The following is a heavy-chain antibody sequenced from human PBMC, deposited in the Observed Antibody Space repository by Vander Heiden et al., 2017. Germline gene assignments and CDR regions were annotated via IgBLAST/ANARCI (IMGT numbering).Heavy chain of an antibody. CDR2: ISYDGSNK. J-gene: IGHJ6*02. CDR3: AKDLAIAAADGMDV. V-gene: IGHV3-30*18. Sequence: QVQLVESGGGVVQPGRSLRLSCSASGFTFSSYGMHWVRQAPGKGLEWVAVISYDGSNKYYADSVKGRFTISRDNSKNTLYLQMNSLRAEDTAVYYCAKDLAIAAADGMDVWGQGTTVTVSS. CDR1: GFTFSSYG. D-gene: IGHD6-13*01.